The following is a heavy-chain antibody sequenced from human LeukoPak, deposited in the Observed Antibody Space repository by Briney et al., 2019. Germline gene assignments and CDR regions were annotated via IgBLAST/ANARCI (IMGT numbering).Heavy chain of an antibody. V-gene: IGHV4-34*01. J-gene: IGHJ5*02. CDR2: INHSGST. CDR3: ARGRSSGYYGGWFDP. D-gene: IGHD3-22*01. CDR1: GFTFSSYS. Sequence: GSLRLSCAASGFTFSSYSMNWVRQPPGKGLEWIGEINHSGSTNYNPSLKSRVTISVDTSKNQFSLKLSSVTAADTAVYYCARGRSSGYYGGWFDPWGQGTLVTVSS.